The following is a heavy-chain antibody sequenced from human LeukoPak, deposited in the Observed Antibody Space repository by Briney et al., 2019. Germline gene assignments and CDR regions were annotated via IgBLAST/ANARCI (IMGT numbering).Heavy chain of an antibody. CDR3: ARGVIAAAGTRYYYYYYGMDV. CDR1: GGTFSSYA. Sequence: SVKVSCKTSGGTFSSYAISWVRQAPGQGLEWMGGIIPIFGTANYAQKFQGRVTITADESTSTAYMELSSLRSEDTAVYYCARGVIAAAGTRYYYYYYGMDVWGKGTTVTVSS. V-gene: IGHV1-69*01. CDR2: IIPIFGTA. D-gene: IGHD6-13*01. J-gene: IGHJ6*04.